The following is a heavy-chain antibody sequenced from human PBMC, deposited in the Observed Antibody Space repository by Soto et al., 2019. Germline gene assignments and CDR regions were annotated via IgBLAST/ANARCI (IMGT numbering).Heavy chain of an antibody. V-gene: IGHV3-7*01. CDR1: GFTFSSYW. D-gene: IGHD1-26*01. CDR3: ARDWSGSYYY. CDR2: IKQDGSEK. J-gene: IGHJ4*02. Sequence: GSLRLSCAAPGFTFSSYWMSWVRQAPGKGLEWVANIKQDGSEKYYVDSVKGRFTISRDNAKNSLYLQMNSLRAEDTAVYYCARDWSGSYYYWGQGTLVTVSS.